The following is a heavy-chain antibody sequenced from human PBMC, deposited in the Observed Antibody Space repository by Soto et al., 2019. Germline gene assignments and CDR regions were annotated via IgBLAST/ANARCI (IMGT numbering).Heavy chain of an antibody. CDR1: GDSFTSYW. D-gene: IGHD3-3*02. CDR2: IYPGDSDT. Sequence: GASLKISCKGSGDSFTSYWSGWVRQMPGKGLEWMGIIYPGDSDTRYSPSFQGQVTISADKSISTAYLQIDSLRVEDTALYYCTERPYLGWFLTGGGEESWGRGTLVTVSS. J-gene: IGHJ5*02. V-gene: IGHV5-51*01. CDR3: TERPYLGWFLTGGGEES.